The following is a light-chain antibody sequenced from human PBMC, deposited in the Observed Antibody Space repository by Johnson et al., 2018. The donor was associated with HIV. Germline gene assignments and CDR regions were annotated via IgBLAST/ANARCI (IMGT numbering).Light chain of an antibody. V-gene: IGLV1-51*01. CDR3: GTWDNSLNVYV. J-gene: IGLJ1*01. CDR1: SSNIEDNY. Sequence: QFVLTQPPSVSAASGQKVDISCSGGSSNIEDNYVSWYQQLPHTAPRLLITDNNKRPSGIPDRFSGSKSGASATLDINGLQTGDEADYYCGTWDNSLNVYVFGTVTKVTVL. CDR2: DNN.